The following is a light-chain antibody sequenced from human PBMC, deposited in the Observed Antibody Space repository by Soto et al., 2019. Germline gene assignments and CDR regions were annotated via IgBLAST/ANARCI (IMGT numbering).Light chain of an antibody. V-gene: IGLV4-60*03. J-gene: IGLJ1*01. CDR2: LEGSGNY. CDR3: ETWDTDIRV. Sequence: QPVLTQSSSASASLGSSVTLTCTLSSGHNSYIIAWHQQQPGKAPRYLMKLEGSGNYNKGSGVPDRFSGSSSGADRYLTISNLQSEDEADYYCETWDTDIRVFGTGTKLTVL. CDR1: SGHNSYI.